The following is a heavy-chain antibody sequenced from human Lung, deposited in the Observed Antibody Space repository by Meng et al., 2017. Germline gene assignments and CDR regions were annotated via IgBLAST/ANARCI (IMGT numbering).Heavy chain of an antibody. D-gene: IGHD4-23*01. Sequence: QVQLQESGPGLVKPSQTLSLTCTVSGDSISSGDHYWNWIRQHSGKGLEYIGSIYYTGSTHYSPSLQSRVTISVDTSKNQFSLQLSSVTAADTALYYCARGGNITTVVPRWFDPWGQGTLVTVSS. V-gene: IGHV4-31*03. CDR3: ARGGNITTVVPRWFDP. CDR1: GDSISSGDHY. CDR2: IYYTGST. J-gene: IGHJ5*02.